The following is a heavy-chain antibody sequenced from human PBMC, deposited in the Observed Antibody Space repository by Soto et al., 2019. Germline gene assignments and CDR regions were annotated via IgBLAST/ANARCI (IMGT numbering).Heavy chain of an antibody. Sequence: QVQLQESGPGLVKPSQTLSLTCTVSGGSISSGGYYWSWIRQHPGKGLEWIGYIYYSGSTYYNPSLKSRVTISVDASKNQFSLKLSSVTAADTAVYYCARDWCTNGVCRLDYWGQGTLVTVSS. CDR3: ARDWCTNGVCRLDY. CDR2: IYYSGST. D-gene: IGHD2-8*01. CDR1: GGSISSGGYY. J-gene: IGHJ4*02. V-gene: IGHV4-31*03.